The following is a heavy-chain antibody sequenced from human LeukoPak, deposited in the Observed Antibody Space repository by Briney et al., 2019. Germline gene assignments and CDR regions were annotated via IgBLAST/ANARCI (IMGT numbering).Heavy chain of an antibody. V-gene: IGHV4-4*07. CDR1: GGSISSYY. CDR3: AREGSTYYDFWSGYYSDNWFDP. CDR2: IDTSGST. D-gene: IGHD3-3*01. Sequence: SETLSLTCTVSGGSISSYYWSWIRQPTPKGLDWIGRIDTSGSTNYNPSLKSRVTMSVDTSKNQFSLKLSSVTAADTAVYYCAREGSTYYDFWSGYYSDNWFDPWGQGTLVTVSS. J-gene: IGHJ5*02.